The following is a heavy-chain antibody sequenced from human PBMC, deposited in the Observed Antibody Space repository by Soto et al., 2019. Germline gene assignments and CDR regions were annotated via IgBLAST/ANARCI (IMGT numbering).Heavy chain of an antibody. CDR1: SYTFSNYG. D-gene: IGHD3-10*01. CDR2: ISGYNGLT. J-gene: IGHJ4*02. V-gene: IGHV1-18*04. Sequence: QVQLVQSGDEVKKSGASVKVSCKASSYTFSNYGISWVRQAPGQGLEWMGWISGYNGLTAYAQNVQGRVTMTIDTPMTTVFMELTGLRSNDTAVYYCARDEGIRGFDFWGQGTPVTVSS. CDR3: ARDEGIRGFDF.